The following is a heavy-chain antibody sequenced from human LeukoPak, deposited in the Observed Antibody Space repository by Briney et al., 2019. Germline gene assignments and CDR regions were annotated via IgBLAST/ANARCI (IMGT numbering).Heavy chain of an antibody. J-gene: IGHJ5*02. CDR3: ARDPFPYYYGSGSYDRLRPNWFDP. CDR2: ISSSSSYI. CDR1: GFTFSSYS. D-gene: IGHD3-10*01. Sequence: KTGGSLRLSCAASGFTFSSYSMNWVRQAPGKGLEWVSSISSSSSYIYYADSVKGRFTISRDNAKNSLYLQMNSLRAEDTAVYYCARDPFPYYYGSGSYDRLRPNWFDPWGQGTLVTVSS. V-gene: IGHV3-21*01.